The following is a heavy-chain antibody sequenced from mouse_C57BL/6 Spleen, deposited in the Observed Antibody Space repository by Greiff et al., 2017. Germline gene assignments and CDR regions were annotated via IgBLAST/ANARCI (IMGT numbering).Heavy chain of an antibody. Sequence: VKLMESGPGLVQPSQSLSITCTVSGFSLTSYGVHWVRQSPGKGLEWLGVIWSGGSTDYNAAFISRLSISKDNSKSQVFFKMNSLQADDTAIYYCARNEVGIALLMDYWGQGTSVTVSS. D-gene: IGHD2-12*01. J-gene: IGHJ4*01. V-gene: IGHV2-2*01. CDR2: IWSGGST. CDR3: ARNEVGIALLMDY. CDR1: GFSLTSYG.